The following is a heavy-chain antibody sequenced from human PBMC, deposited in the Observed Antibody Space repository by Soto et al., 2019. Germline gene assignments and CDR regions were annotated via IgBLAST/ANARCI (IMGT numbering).Heavy chain of an antibody. CDR2: VHDTGTT. Sequence: LQLQESGPGLVKPSETLSLTCAVSGGSVSSGGHYWGCIRQSPGKGLEWIGRVHDTGTTHYDPSLTSRVTISVDTSKNQFSLNVNAVTAADTAVYYCARGLSSPSAAGVWGQGTLVTVSS. CDR1: GGSVSSGGHY. D-gene: IGHD6-6*01. J-gene: IGHJ4*02. CDR3: ARGLSSPSAAGV. V-gene: IGHV4-39*01.